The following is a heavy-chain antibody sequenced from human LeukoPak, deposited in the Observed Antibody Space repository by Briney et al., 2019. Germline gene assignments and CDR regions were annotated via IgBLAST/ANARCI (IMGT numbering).Heavy chain of an antibody. CDR2: IYYSGST. CDR3: ARGEGVTDYYYYYYMDV. CDR1: GGFISSHY. Sequence: SETLSLTCTVSGGFISSHYWSWIRQPPGKGLEWIGYIYYSGSTNYNPSLKSRVTISVDTSKNQFSLKLSSVTAADTAVYYCARGEGVTDYYYYYYMDVWGKGTTVTVSS. D-gene: IGHD5-18*01. J-gene: IGHJ6*03. V-gene: IGHV4-59*11.